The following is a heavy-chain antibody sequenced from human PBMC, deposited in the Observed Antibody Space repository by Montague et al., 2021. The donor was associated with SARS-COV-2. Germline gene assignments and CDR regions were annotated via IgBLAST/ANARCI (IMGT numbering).Heavy chain of an antibody. Sequence: CAISGDSVSSNTVAWNWFRQSPSRGLEWLGRTYYRSKWYNDYAVSMQSRVTINPDTSKNQFSLHVNSVTPEDTAVYYCARDSEYSIDYWGQGPWSPSPQ. D-gene: IGHD6-6*01. CDR1: GDSVSSNTVA. CDR2: TYYRSKWYN. J-gene: IGHJ4*02. CDR3: ARDSEYSIDY. V-gene: IGHV6-1*01.